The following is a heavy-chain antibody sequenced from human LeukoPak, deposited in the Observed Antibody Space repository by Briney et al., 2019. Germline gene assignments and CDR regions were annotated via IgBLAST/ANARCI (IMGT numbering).Heavy chain of an antibody. V-gene: IGHV3-48*03. D-gene: IGHD2-15*01. CDR3: ARDLIPVIAATPNWFDP. Sequence: PGGSLRLSCAASGFTFSAYEMNWVRQAPGKGLEWVSYIGSSGSTVYYADSVKGRFTISRDNAKNSLYMQMNSLRAEDTAVYYCARDLIPVIAATPNWFDPWGQGTLVTVSS. CDR2: IGSSGSTV. CDR1: GFTFSAYE. J-gene: IGHJ5*02.